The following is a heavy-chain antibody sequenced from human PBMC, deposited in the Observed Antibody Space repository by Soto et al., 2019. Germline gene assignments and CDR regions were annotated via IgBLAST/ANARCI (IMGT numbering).Heavy chain of an antibody. Sequence: GGSLRLSCAASGFTFSSYAMSWVRQAPGKGLEWVSAISGSGGSTYYADSVKGRFTISRDNSMNTLYLQMNSLRAEDKAVYYWGKAGLKNWWGGNCPAWGQGTLVTVSS. D-gene: IGHD1-7*01. CDR1: GFTFSSYA. V-gene: IGHV3-23*01. CDR3: GKAGLKNWWGGNCPA. CDR2: ISGSGGST. J-gene: IGHJ5*02.